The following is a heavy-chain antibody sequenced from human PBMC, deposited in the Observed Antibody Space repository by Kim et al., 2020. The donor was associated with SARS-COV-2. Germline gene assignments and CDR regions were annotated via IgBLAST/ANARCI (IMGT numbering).Heavy chain of an antibody. D-gene: IGHD3-10*01. V-gene: IGHV4-61*01. CDR1: GGSVSSGSYY. J-gene: IGHJ5*02. Sequence: SETLSLTCTVSGGSVSSGSYYWSWIRQPPGKGLEWIGYIYYSGSTNYNPSLKSRVTISVDTSKNQFSLKLSSVTAADTGVHYCAREALLWFGPSPNWFDPWGQGTLVTVSS. CDR3: AREALLWFGPSPNWFDP. CDR2: IYYSGST.